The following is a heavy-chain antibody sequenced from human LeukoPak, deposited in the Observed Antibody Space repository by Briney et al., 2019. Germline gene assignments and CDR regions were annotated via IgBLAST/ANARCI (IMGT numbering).Heavy chain of an antibody. Sequence: GGSLRLSCAASGFTFSNAWMSWVRQAPGKGLEWLGRIGSKTDGGTTDYAASVKGRFTISRDDSKNTLYLQMNGLKTEDTAVYYCATYRFYYDSGGFDYWGQGTLVTVPS. J-gene: IGHJ4*02. V-gene: IGHV3-15*04. CDR1: GFTFSNAW. CDR2: IGSKTDGGTT. D-gene: IGHD3-22*01. CDR3: ATYRFYYDSGGFDY.